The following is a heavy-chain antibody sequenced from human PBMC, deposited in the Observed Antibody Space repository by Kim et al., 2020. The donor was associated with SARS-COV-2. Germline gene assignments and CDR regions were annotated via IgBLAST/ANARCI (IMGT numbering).Heavy chain of an antibody. CDR3: ARGRVAVDAAYYYYYGMDV. Sequence: SETLSLTCAVYGGSFSGYYWSWIRQPPGKGLEWIGEINHSGSTNYNPSLKSRVTIAVDTSKNQFSLKLSSVTAADMAVYYCARGRVAVDAAYYYYYGMDVWGQGTTVTVSS. V-gene: IGHV4-34*01. CDR2: INHSGST. CDR1: GGSFSGYY. D-gene: IGHD6-19*01. J-gene: IGHJ6*02.